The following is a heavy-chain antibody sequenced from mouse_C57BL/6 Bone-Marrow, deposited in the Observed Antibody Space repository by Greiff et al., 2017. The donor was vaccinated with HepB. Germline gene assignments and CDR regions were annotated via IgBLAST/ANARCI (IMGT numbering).Heavy chain of an antibody. D-gene: IGHD4-1*01. CDR1: GYTFTDYN. J-gene: IGHJ4*01. V-gene: IGHV1-18*01. Sequence: VQLQQSGPELVKPGASVKIPCKASGYTFTDYNMDWVKQSHGKSLEWIGDINPNNGGTIYNQKFKGKATLTVDKSSSTAYMELRSLTSEDTAVYYCARELANWDVGDAMDYWGQGTSVTVSS. CDR3: ARELANWDVGDAMDY. CDR2: INPNNGGT.